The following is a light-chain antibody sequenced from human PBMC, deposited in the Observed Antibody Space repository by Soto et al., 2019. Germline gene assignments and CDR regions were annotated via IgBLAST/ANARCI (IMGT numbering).Light chain of an antibody. CDR1: QSVSSTY. V-gene: IGKV3-20*01. J-gene: IGKJ2*01. Sequence: EIVLTQSPGTLSLSPGERVTLSCRASQSVSSTYLAWYQQKPGQAPRLLIYGASSSATGIPDRFSGSGSGTDFTLTISRLEPEDFAVYYCQQCGSSPLYTFGQGTKLEIK. CDR2: GAS. CDR3: QQCGSSPLYT.